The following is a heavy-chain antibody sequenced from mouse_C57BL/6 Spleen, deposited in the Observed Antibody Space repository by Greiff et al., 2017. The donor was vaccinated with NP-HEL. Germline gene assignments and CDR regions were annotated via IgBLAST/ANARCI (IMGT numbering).Heavy chain of an antibody. CDR2: INPGSGGT. CDR3: ARSGRYYGSSYGGYFDY. Sequence: VKLQESGAELVRPGTSVKVSCKASGYAFTNYLIEWVKQRPGQGLEWIGVINPGSGGTNYNEKFKGKATLTADKSSSTAYMQLSSLTSEDSAVYFCARSGRYYGSSYGGYFDYWGQGTTLTVSS. CDR1: GYAFTNYL. J-gene: IGHJ2*01. D-gene: IGHD1-1*01. V-gene: IGHV1-54*01.